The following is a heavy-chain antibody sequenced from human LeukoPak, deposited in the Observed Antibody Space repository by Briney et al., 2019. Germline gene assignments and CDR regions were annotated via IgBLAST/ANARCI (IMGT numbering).Heavy chain of an antibody. J-gene: IGHJ5*02. Sequence: GESLKISCKGSGYTFTNYWIGWVRQMPGKGLEWMGIIYPADSDTRYSPSFQGQVTISADKSISTAYLQWSSLKASDTAIYYCARRGYFYGHITNWFDPWGQGTLVTVSS. CDR1: GYTFTNYW. D-gene: IGHD5-18*01. V-gene: IGHV5-51*01. CDR3: ARRGYFYGHITNWFDP. CDR2: IYPADSDT.